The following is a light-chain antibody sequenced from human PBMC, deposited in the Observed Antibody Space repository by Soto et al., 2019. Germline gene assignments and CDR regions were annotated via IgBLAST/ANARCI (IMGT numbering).Light chain of an antibody. J-gene: IGLJ1*01. CDR3: QSYDSSLSGNYV. V-gene: IGLV1-40*01. Sequence: QSVLTQPPSVSGAPGQRVTISCTGSSSNIGAGYDVHWYQQLPGRAPKPLIYANSNRPSGVPDRFSGSKSGTSASLAITGLQAQDEADYCCQSYDSSLSGNYVFGTGTKLTVL. CDR2: ANS. CDR1: SSNIGAGYD.